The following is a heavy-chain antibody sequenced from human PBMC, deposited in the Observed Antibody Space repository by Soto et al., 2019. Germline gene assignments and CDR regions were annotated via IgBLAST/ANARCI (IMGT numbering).Heavy chain of an antibody. CDR1: GFTFSSYG. CDR2: ISYDGSNT. Sequence: AGGSLRLSCAASGFTFSSYGMHWVRQAPGKGLEWVAVISYDGSNTYYADSVKGRFTISRDNSKNTLYLQMNSLRAEDTAVYYCAKEVRIAARQDYYYYGMDVWGQGTTVTVSS. J-gene: IGHJ6*02. CDR3: AKEVRIAARQDYYYYGMDV. V-gene: IGHV3-30*18. D-gene: IGHD6-6*01.